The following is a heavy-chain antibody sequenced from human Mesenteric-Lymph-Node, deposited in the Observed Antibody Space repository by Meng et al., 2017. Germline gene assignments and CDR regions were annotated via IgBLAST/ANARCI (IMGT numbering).Heavy chain of an antibody. J-gene: IGHJ4*02. CDR3: ARVGRGYCSSTSCYCDY. D-gene: IGHD2-2*01. CDR1: GGTFSSYA. Sequence: SVKVSCKASGGTFSSYAISWVRQAPGQGLEWMGGIIPIFGKANYADSVKGRFTISRDNAKNSLYLQMNSLRAEDTAVYYCARVGRGYCSSTSCYCDYWGQGTLVTVSS. CDR2: IIPIFGKA. V-gene: IGHV1-69*05.